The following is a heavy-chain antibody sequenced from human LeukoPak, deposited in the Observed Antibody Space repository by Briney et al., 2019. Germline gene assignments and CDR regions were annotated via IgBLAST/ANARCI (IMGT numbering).Heavy chain of an antibody. CDR2: IWYDGSNK. CDR3: ARDSQGIVVAPAARYYYGMDV. Sequence: GGSLRLSCAASGFTFSSYGMHWVRQAPGKGLEWVAVIWYDGSNKYYADSVKGRFTISRDNSKNTLYLQMNSLRAEDTAVYYCARDSQGIVVAPAARYYYGMDVWGQGTTVTVSS. V-gene: IGHV3-33*01. D-gene: IGHD2-2*01. J-gene: IGHJ6*02. CDR1: GFTFSSYG.